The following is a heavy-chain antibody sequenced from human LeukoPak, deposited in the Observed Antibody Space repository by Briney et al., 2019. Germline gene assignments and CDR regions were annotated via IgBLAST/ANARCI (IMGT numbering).Heavy chain of an antibody. CDR1: GGSFSGYY. V-gene: IGHV4-34*01. Sequence: SETLSLTCAVYGGSFSGYYWSWIRQPPGKGLEWIGEINHSGSTNYNPSLKSRVTISVDTSKNQFSLKLSSVTAADTAVYYCARAGYSSSPNYYYYYYMDVWGKGTTVTVSS. CDR2: INHSGST. D-gene: IGHD6-6*01. CDR3: ARAGYSSSPNYYYYYYMDV. J-gene: IGHJ6*03.